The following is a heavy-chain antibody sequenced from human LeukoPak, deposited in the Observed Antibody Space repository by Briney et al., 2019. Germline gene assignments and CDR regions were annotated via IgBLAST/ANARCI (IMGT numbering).Heavy chain of an antibody. CDR2: IYHTGIT. CDR1: GGSISSNNW. CDR3: ARDYMTTVTNYYYYYGMDV. J-gene: IGHJ6*02. D-gene: IGHD4-11*01. V-gene: IGHV4-4*02. Sequence: PSGTLSLTCAVSGGSISSNNWWSWVRQPPGKGLEWIGEIYHTGITNYNPSLKSRVTISVDTSKNQFSLKLSSVTAADTAVYYCARDYMTTVTNYYYYYGMDVWGQGTTVTVSS.